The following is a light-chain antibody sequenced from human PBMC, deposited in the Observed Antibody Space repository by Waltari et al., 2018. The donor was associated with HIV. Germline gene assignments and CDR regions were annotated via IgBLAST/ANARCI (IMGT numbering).Light chain of an antibody. CDR3: CSYAGSSKV. CDR2: DVS. V-gene: IGLV2-23*02. CDR1: SSDVGGYNY. J-gene: IGLJ2*01. Sequence: QSALTQPASVSGSPGQSITISCTGTSSDVGGYNYVSWYQQHPGKAPKLMICDVSKRPSVVSNRFAGSKSGNTASLKISWLQAEYEADYYCCSYAGSSKVFGGGTKLTVL.